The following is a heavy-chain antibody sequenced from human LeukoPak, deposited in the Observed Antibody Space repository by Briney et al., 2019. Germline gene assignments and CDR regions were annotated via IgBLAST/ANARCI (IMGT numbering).Heavy chain of an antibody. V-gene: IGHV4-39*07. CDR1: GGSISSSSYC. CDR3: ARSSPSRYFDWLFLDY. J-gene: IGHJ4*02. Sequence: SETLSLTCTVSGGSISSSSYCWGWIRQPPGKGLEWIGSIYHSGSTYYNPSLKSRVTISVDKSKNQFSLKLSSVTAADTAVYYCARSSPSRYFDWLFLDYWGQGTLVTVSS. CDR2: IYHSGST. D-gene: IGHD3-9*01.